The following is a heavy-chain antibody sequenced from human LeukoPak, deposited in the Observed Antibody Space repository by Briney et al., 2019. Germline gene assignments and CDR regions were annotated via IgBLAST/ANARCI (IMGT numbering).Heavy chain of an antibody. D-gene: IGHD3-10*01. Sequence: GGSLRLSCAGSGFTLNTYGMHWVRQPPGXXXXXXXXXXNDGGNRFYADSVKGRFTISRDNSENTVYLQMDSLRPEDTAVYYCAGKPYGSGTYYNNWFDPWGQGTLVTVSS. J-gene: IGHJ5*02. CDR1: GFTLNTYG. CDR3: AGKPYGSGTYYNNWFDP. CDR2: XXNDGGNR. V-gene: IGHV3-30*03.